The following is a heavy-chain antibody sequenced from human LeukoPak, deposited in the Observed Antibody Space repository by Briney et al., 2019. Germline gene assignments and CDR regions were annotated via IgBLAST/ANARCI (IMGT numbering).Heavy chain of an antibody. Sequence: GGSLRLSRATSGFTFSFYEMNWVRQAPGKGLEWVSYINSGGTSIYYADSVKGRFTISRDNAKNSLYLQMNSLRAEDTAVYYCTRDREKYYYDSSGSAPDFDSWGQGTLVTVSS. CDR2: INSGGTSI. CDR1: GFTFSFYE. J-gene: IGHJ4*02. CDR3: TRDREKYYYDSSGSAPDFDS. V-gene: IGHV3-48*03. D-gene: IGHD3-22*01.